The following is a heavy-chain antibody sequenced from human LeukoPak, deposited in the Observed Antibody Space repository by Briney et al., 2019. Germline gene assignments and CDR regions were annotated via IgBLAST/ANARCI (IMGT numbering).Heavy chain of an antibody. D-gene: IGHD3-10*01. CDR1: GGSISSYY. V-gene: IGHV4-59*01. J-gene: IGHJ4*02. CDR3: ARVGFTMVRGVISRSSAFDY. Sequence: SETLSLNCTVSGGSISSYYWSWIRQPPGKGLEWIGYIYYSGSTNYNPSLKSRVTISVDTSKNQFSLKLSSVTAADTAVYYCARVGFTMVRGVISRSSAFDYWGQGTLVTVSS. CDR2: IYYSGST.